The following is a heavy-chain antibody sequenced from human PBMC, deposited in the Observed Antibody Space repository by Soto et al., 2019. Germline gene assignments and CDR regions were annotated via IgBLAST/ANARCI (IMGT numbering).Heavy chain of an antibody. V-gene: IGHV3-23*01. J-gene: IGHJ4*02. CDR2: ISGSGGST. CDR1: GFTFSSYA. Sequence: GGSLRLSCAASGFTFSSYAVSWVRQAPGKGLEWVSAISGSGGSTYYADSVKGRFTISRDNSKNTLYLQMNSLRAEDTAVYYCAKDSAGYTGSRDYWGQGTLVTVSS. CDR3: AKDSAGYTGSRDY. D-gene: IGHD6-25*01.